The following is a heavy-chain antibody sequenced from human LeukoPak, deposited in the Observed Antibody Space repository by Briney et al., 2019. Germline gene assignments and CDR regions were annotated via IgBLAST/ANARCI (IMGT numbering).Heavy chain of an antibody. Sequence: GESLKISCKGSGYSFTSCWIGWVRQMPGKGLEWMGIIYPGDSDTRYSPSFQGQVTISADKSISTAYLQWSSLKASDTAMYYCARLTYDSSGYHNWFDPWGQGTLVTVSS. D-gene: IGHD3-22*01. J-gene: IGHJ5*02. CDR2: IYPGDSDT. CDR1: GYSFTSCW. CDR3: ARLTYDSSGYHNWFDP. V-gene: IGHV5-51*01.